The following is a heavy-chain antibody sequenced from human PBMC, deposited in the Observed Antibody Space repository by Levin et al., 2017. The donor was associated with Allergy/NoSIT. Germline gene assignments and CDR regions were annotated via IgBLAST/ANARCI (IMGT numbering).Heavy chain of an antibody. CDR3: ARGLKILTTGSLYHNAMDA. D-gene: IGHD3-9*01. V-gene: IGHV3-21*06. J-gene: IGHJ6*02. Sequence: GESLKISCAASTFLFSDYTMNWVRQAPGKGLEWVASISRRSSYIYYADSVKGRFTISRDNAKNSVSLQMNSLSAEDTAIYYCARGLKILTTGSLYHNAMDAWGQGTTVSVSS. CDR1: TFLFSDYT. CDR2: ISRRSSYI.